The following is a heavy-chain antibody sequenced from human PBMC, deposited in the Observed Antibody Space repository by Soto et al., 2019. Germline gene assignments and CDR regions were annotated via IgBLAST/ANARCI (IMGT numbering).Heavy chain of an antibody. CDR3: ARDLSVWELCADY. J-gene: IGHJ4*02. V-gene: IGHV1-3*01. CDR1: GYTFTSYA. Sequence: ASVKVSCKASGYTFTSYAIHWVRQAPGQRLEWMGWINVGSGYTKYSQKFQGRVTITSDTSASTAYMELSSLRSEDTAVYYCARDLSVWELCADYWGQGTLVTVSS. D-gene: IGHD1-26*01. CDR2: INVGSGYT.